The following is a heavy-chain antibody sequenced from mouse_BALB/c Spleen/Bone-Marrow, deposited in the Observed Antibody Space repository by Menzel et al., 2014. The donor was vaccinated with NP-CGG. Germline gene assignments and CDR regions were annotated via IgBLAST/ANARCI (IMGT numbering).Heavy chain of an antibody. CDR3: AREVRRGYFALDY. D-gene: IGHD2-14*01. Sequence: QVQLKESAAELARPGASVKMSCKASGYTFTSYTMHWVKQRPGQALEWIGYINPSSGYTEYNQKFKDKTTLTADKSSSTAYMQLSSLTSEDSAVYYCAREVRRGYFALDYWGQGTPVTVSS. J-gene: IGHJ4*01. CDR2: INPSSGYT. CDR1: GYTFTSYT. V-gene: IGHV1-4*02.